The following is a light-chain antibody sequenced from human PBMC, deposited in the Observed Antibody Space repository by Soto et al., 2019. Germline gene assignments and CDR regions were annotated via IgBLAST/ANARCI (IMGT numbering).Light chain of an antibody. V-gene: IGLV7-46*01. CDR1: TGPVISGHY. CDR2: DTT. Sequence: QAVVTQAPSLTVSPGGTVTLTCGSSTGPVISGHYPYWFQQMPGPAPRTLIYDTTNQDSWTPERFSGSILGGKAALTLSGAQPDDEADYYCLLSYSGVRVFGGGTKLTVL. CDR3: LLSYSGVRV. J-gene: IGLJ2*01.